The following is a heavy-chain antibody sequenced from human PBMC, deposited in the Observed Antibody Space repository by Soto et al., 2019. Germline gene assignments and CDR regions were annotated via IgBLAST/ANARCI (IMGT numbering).Heavy chain of an antibody. D-gene: IGHD3-22*01. Sequence: SLKVSCKASGGTYSTYAINWVRQAPGQGLEWMGWIIPIFGTRNYAQRLQGRAAITADESTSTAFMDLSSMRYEATAVYYCARPQDGSGYWNSGLDPWGQGTLVTVSS. CDR2: IIPIFGTR. V-gene: IGHV1-69*13. CDR3: ARPQDGSGYWNSGLDP. CDR1: GGTYSTYA. J-gene: IGHJ5*02.